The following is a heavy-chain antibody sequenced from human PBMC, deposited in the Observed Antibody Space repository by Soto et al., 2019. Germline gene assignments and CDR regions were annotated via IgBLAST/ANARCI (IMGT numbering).Heavy chain of an antibody. J-gene: IGHJ3*02. CDR1: GGSISSGGYY. Sequence: QVQLQESGPGLVKPSQTLSLTCTVSGGSISSGGYYWSGIRQHPGKGLEWIGYIYYSGSTYYNPSLTSRDTLSVGTSKNQLDLKLSSGTAADTAVYYCARGLSNWSEVGAFDIWGQETMVSVSS. D-gene: IGHD1-20*01. CDR2: IYYSGST. CDR3: ARGLSNWSEVGAFDI. V-gene: IGHV4-31*03.